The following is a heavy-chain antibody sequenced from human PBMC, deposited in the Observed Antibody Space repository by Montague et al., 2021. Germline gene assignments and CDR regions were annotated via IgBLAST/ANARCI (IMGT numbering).Heavy chain of an antibody. CDR2: MYYSGST. CDR1: GDSISSVGYS. D-gene: IGHD6-13*01. CDR3: ARGGLATGDFDY. V-gene: IGHV4-31*03. Sequence: TLSLTCTVTGDSISSVGYSWTWIRQHPGKGLEWIGYMYYSGSTYYNPSLKSRVTISGDTSKNHFSLRLTSVTAADTAVYYCARGGLATGDFDYWGQGTLVTVSS. J-gene: IGHJ4*02.